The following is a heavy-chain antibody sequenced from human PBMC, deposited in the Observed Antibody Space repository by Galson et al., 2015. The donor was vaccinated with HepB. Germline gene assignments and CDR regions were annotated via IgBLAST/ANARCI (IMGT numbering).Heavy chain of an antibody. CDR2: ISSSSSYI. V-gene: IGHV3-21*01. D-gene: IGHD5-12*01. CDR1: GFTFSSYS. Sequence: SLRLSCAASGFTFSSYSMNWVRQAPGKGLEWVSSISSSSSYIYYADSVKGRFTISRDNAKNSLYLQMNSLRAEDTAVYYCARDGDSGYDYGFDYWGQGTLVTVSS. J-gene: IGHJ4*02. CDR3: ARDGDSGYDYGFDY.